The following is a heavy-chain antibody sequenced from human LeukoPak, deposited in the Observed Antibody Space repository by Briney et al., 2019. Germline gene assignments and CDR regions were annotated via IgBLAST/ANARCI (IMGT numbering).Heavy chain of an antibody. CDR2: MNPNSGDT. Sequence: GASVKVSCKPSEYTFTAYNIHWVRQAPGQGLEWMGWMNPNSGDTNYAQNFQGRVTMTRDTSISTAYMELSSLRSDDTAVYFYLRGGGRSYCDYWGQGTPVTVSS. D-gene: IGHD2-15*01. J-gene: IGHJ4*02. CDR1: EYTFTAYN. CDR3: LRGGGRSYCDY. V-gene: IGHV1-2*02.